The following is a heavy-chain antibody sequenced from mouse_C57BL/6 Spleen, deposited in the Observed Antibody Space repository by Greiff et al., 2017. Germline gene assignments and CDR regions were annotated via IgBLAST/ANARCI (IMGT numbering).Heavy chain of an antibody. V-gene: IGHV1-52*01. Sequence: QVQLQQPGAELVRPGSSVKLSCKASGFTFTSYWMHWVKQRPVQGLEWIGNIDPSDSETHYNQKFKDKATLTVDTSSGTAYMQLSSLTSEDSAVYCCARCVIYYRNDDAMYDWGQGASVTVS. CDR2: IDPSDSET. J-gene: IGHJ4*01. D-gene: IGHD2-2*01. CDR1: GFTFTSYW. CDR3: ARCVIYYRNDDAMYD.